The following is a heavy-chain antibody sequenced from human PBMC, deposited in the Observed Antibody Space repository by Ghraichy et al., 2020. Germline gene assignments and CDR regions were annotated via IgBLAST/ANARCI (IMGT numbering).Heavy chain of an antibody. D-gene: IGHD1-26*01. CDR1: GFTFSGSA. Sequence: GGSLRLSCAASGFTFSGSAMHWVRQASGKGLEWVGRIRSKANSYATAYAASVKGRFTISRDDSKNTAYLQMNSLKTEDTAVYYCTRQDRYSGTYVDYWGQGTLVTVSS. J-gene: IGHJ4*02. CDR3: TRQDRYSGTYVDY. V-gene: IGHV3-73*01. CDR2: IRSKANSYAT.